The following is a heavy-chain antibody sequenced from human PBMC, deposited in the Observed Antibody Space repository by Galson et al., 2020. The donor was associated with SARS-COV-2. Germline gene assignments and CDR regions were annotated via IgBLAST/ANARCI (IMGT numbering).Heavy chain of an antibody. V-gene: IGHV3-30-3*01. D-gene: IGHD4-17*01. CDR3: ARAQYGHYYYGMDV. Sequence: LSLTCAASGFTFSSYALHWVRQAPGKGLEWVAVISYDGSNKYYADSVKGRFTISRDNSKNTLYLQMNSLRAEDTAVYYCARAQYGHYYYGMDVWGQGTTVTVSS. J-gene: IGHJ6*02. CDR2: ISYDGSNK. CDR1: GFTFSSYA.